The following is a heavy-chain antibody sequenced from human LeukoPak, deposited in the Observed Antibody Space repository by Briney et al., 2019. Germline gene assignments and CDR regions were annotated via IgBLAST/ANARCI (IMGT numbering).Heavy chain of an antibody. CDR1: GYTFTVYY. J-gene: IGHJ4*02. D-gene: IGHD2-15*01. CDR3: ARGRDLGYCSGGSCYMSKVEY. V-gene: IGHV1-2*06. CDR2: INPNSDGT. Sequence: ASVKVSCKASGYTFTVYYMHWVRQAPGQGLEWMGRINPNSDGTNYAQKFQGRVTMTRDTSISTAYMELSRLSSDDTAVYYCARGRDLGYCSGGSCYMSKVEYWGQGTLVTVSS.